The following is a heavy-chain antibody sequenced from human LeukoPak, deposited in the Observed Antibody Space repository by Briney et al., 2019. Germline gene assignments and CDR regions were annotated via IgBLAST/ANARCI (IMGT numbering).Heavy chain of an antibody. V-gene: IGHV3-21*01. CDR2: ISSSSSYI. Sequence: PGGSLRLSCAASGFTFSSYSMTWVRQAPGKGLEWVSSISSSSSYIYYADSVKGRFTISRDNAKNSLYLQMNSLRAEDTAVYYRARVPPSYCSSTSCYEGYYYGMDVWGQGTTVTVSS. CDR3: ARVPPSYCSSTSCYEGYYYGMDV. CDR1: GFTFSSYS. J-gene: IGHJ6*02. D-gene: IGHD2-2*01.